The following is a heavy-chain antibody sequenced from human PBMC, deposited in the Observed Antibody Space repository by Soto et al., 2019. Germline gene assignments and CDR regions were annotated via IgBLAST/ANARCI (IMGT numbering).Heavy chain of an antibody. V-gene: IGHV3-7*01. CDR3: SRSLDS. CDR1: GFDFSHFW. CDR2: INPDGSEK. J-gene: IGHJ4*02. Sequence: GGSLRLSCGASGFDFSHFWMTWVRQAPGKGLEWVANINPDGSEKHYVDSVKGRFTISRDNAKNSLYLQMSTLTAEDSALYYCSRSLDSWGQGTRVTVSS.